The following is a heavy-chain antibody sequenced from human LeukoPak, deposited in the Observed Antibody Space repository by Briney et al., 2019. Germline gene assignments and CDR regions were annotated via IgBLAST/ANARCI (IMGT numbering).Heavy chain of an antibody. V-gene: IGHV1-18*01. CDR2: ISAYNGNT. J-gene: IGHJ4*02. D-gene: IGHD3-22*01. CDR1: GYTFTSYG. Sequence: ASVKVSCKASGYTFTSYGISWVRQAPGQGLEWMGWISAYNGNTNYAQKLQGRVTMTTDTSTSTAYMELRSLRSDDTAVYYCARGAHPFNYYDSSGPLYYFDYWGQGTLVTVSS. CDR3: ARGAHPFNYYDSSGPLYYFDY.